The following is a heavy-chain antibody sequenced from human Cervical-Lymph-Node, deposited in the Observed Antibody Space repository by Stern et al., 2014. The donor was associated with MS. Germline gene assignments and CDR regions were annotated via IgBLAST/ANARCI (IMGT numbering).Heavy chain of an antibody. CDR2: ISNSSTTS. J-gene: IGHJ4*02. CDR3: ARARVGDYARSPHLDS. CDR1: GFTFSHYS. V-gene: IGHV3-69-1*01. D-gene: IGHD4-17*01. Sequence: EVQLVESGGGLVKPGESLRLSCDASGFTFSHYSINWVRQAPGKGLEWISSISNSSTTSYSADSVEVRFTISRDSAKDSVSLHMVSLRAEDTAVYYCARARVGDYARSPHLDSWGQGTLVTVSS.